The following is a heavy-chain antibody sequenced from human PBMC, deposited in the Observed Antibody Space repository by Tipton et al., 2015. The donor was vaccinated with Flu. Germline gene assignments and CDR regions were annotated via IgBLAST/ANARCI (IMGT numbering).Heavy chain of an antibody. CDR2: IHHSGST. D-gene: IGHD3-10*01. J-gene: IGHJ4*02. Sequence: TLSLTCAVSGGSISSSNWWSWVRQPPGKGLEWIGEIHHSGSTNYSPPFKSRVTISLDKSKNQFSLKLSSMTAADTAVYYCARGTDTHYYGSGMNYWGQGTLVTVSS. CDR3: ARGTDTHYYGSGMNY. V-gene: IGHV4-4*02. CDR1: GGSISSSNW.